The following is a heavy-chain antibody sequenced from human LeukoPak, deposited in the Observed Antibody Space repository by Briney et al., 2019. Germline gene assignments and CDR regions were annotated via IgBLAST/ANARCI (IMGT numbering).Heavy chain of an antibody. CDR3: ARIPEEADYYSMDV. D-gene: IGHD1-14*01. J-gene: IGHJ6*04. CDR1: GFTLSSYA. CDR2: ISYDGANK. V-gene: IGHV3-30*04. Sequence: GRSLRLSCAASGFTLSSYAMHWVRQAPGKGLEWVAVISYDGANKYYADSVKGRFTISRDISKNTLYLQMNSLRGEDTAVYYCARIPEEADYYSMDVWGKGTTVTVSS.